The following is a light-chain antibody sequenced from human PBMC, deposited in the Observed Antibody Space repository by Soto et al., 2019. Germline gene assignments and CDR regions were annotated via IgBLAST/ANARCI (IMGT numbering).Light chain of an antibody. CDR2: NAD. CDR1: QDINRW. J-gene: IGKJ3*01. CDR3: QQLNTYPRT. V-gene: IGKV1-5*01. Sequence: DIQMTQSPSTLSASVGDRVTITCRASQDINRWLAWYQQKPGKAPKILIYNADTLESGVPSRFSGSGYGTEFILTISSLQPDDFATYYCQQLNTYPRTFGPGTKVDIK.